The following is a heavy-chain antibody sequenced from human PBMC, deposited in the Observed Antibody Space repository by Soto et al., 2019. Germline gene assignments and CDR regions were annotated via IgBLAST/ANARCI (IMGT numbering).Heavy chain of an antibody. CDR1: GFAFDSHW. V-gene: IGHV3-74*01. CDR3: ARGIQWRYGMDV. J-gene: IGHJ6*02. CDR2: INGDGSST. Sequence: EVQLVESGGGLVQPGGSLRLSCAAGGFAFDSHWMHWVRQAPGKGLVWVSRINGDGSSTFYADSVKGRFTISRDNARNTVYLQMNSLRAEDTAVYYCARGIQWRYGMDVWGQGTTVTVSS. D-gene: IGHD5-12*01.